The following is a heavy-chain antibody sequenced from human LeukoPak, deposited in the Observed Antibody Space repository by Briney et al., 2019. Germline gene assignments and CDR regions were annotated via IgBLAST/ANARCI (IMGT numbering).Heavy chain of an antibody. D-gene: IGHD2-2*02. Sequence: PSETLSLTCAVYGESFSGYYWSWIRQPPGKGLEWIGEINHSGSTNYNPSLKSRVTISVDTSKNQFSLKLSSVTAADTAVYYCARGGYCSSTSCYTTWFDPWGQGTLVTVSS. CDR1: GESFSGYY. J-gene: IGHJ5*02. V-gene: IGHV4-34*01. CDR2: INHSGST. CDR3: ARGGYCSSTSCYTTWFDP.